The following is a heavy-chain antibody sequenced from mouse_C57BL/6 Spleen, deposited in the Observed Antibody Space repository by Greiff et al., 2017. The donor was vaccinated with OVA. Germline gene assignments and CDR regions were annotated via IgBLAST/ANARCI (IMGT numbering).Heavy chain of an antibody. CDR2: IYPGDGAT. CDR1: GYAFSSSW. CDR3: ARWRLLLDY. V-gene: IGHV1-82*01. Sequence: VKLQQSGPELVKPGASVKISCKASGYAFSSSWMNWVKQRPGKGLEWIGRIYPGDGATNYNGKFKGKATLTADKSSSTAYMQLSSLTSEDSAVYFCARWRLLLDYWGQGTTLTVSS. J-gene: IGHJ2*01. D-gene: IGHD2-3*01.